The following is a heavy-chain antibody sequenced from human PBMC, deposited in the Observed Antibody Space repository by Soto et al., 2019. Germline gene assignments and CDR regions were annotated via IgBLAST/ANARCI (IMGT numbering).Heavy chain of an antibody. J-gene: IGHJ4*02. CDR1: GGSISSGGYY. CDR3: ARGGGDDYYDSSGYSTPLFDY. Sequence: SETLSLTCTVSGGSISSGGYYWSWIRQHPGKGLEWIGHIYYSGSTYYNPSLKSRVTISVDTSKNQFSLKLSSVTAADTAVYYCARGGGDDYYDSSGYSTPLFDYWGQGTLVTVSS. CDR2: IYYSGST. V-gene: IGHV4-31*03. D-gene: IGHD3-22*01.